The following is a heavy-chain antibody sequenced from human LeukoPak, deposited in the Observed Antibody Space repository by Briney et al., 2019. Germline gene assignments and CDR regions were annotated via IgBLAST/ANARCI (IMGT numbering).Heavy chain of an antibody. CDR2: INTDGSST. CDR3: ASSEAPVDI. CDR1: GFTFRSYW. V-gene: IGHV3-74*01. D-gene: IGHD4-17*01. Sequence: PGGSLRLSCACSGFTFRSYWMHWVRQAPGKGLVWVSRINTDGSSTSYADSVKGRFTISRDNAKNTLYLQMNSLRAEDTAVYYCASSEAPVDIWGQGTMVTVSS. J-gene: IGHJ3*02.